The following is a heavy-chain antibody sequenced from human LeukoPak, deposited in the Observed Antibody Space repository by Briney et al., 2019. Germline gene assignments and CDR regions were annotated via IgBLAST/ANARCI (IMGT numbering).Heavy chain of an antibody. V-gene: IGHV4-39*01. CDR2: IYYSGST. Sequence: SSETLSLTCTVSGGSISSSSYYWGWIRQPPGKGLEWIGSIYYSGSTYYNPSLKSRVTISVDTSKNQFSLKLSSVTAADTAVYYCATLRFLEWLSIADYWGQGTLVTVSS. CDR3: ATLRFLEWLSIADY. J-gene: IGHJ4*02. D-gene: IGHD3-3*01. CDR1: GGSISSSSYY.